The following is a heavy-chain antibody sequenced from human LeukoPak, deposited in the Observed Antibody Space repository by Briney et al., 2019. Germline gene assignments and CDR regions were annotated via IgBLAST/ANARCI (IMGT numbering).Heavy chain of an antibody. V-gene: IGHV3-74*01. D-gene: IGHD6-19*01. J-gene: IGHJ4*02. Sequence: PGGSLRLSCAASGFTFSKYSMLWVRQAPGKGLESVSRINTDGTVTTYADSVKGRFTVSRDNADNTMFLQMNSVRDEDTAVYYCATKQWLAPPPDSWGQGTPVTVSP. CDR2: INTDGTVT. CDR3: ATKQWLAPPPDS. CDR1: GFTFSKYS.